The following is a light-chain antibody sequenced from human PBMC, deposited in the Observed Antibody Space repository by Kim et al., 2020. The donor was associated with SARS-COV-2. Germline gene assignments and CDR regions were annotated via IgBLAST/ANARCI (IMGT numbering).Light chain of an antibody. CDR1: QSISSY. CDR2: AAS. V-gene: IGKV1-39*01. CDR3: QQSYSTPQT. J-gene: IGKJ1*01. Sequence: ASVGDRVTITCRASQSISSYLNWYQQKPGKAPKILIYAASTLQSGVPSRFSGSESGTDFTLTISSLQPEDSVTYYCQQSYSTPQTFGQGTKVDIK.